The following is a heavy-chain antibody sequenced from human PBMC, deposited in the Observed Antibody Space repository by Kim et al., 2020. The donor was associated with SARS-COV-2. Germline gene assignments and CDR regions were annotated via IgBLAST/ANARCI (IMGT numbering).Heavy chain of an antibody. J-gene: IGHJ4*02. Sequence: GRVTITRDTSASTAYMELSSLRSEDTAVYYCARDQSAGIAVAGPTEFDYWGQGTLVTVSS. CDR3: ARDQSAGIAVAGPTEFDY. V-gene: IGHV1-3*01. D-gene: IGHD6-19*01.